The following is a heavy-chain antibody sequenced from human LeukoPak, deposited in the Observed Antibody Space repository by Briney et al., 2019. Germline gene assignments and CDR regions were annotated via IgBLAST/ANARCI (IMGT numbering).Heavy chain of an antibody. CDR1: GFTFSRYA. CDR3: ASSPPTGITVSYFDY. CDR2: LSDSGASK. D-gene: IGHD4-17*01. V-gene: IGHV3-23*01. Sequence: GGSLRLSCAASGFTFSRYAMTWVRQAPGKGLERVSALSDSGASKYYADSVKGRFTISRDNSKNTLYLQMNSLRADDTAVYYCASSPPTGITVSYFDYWGQGTLVTVSS. J-gene: IGHJ4*02.